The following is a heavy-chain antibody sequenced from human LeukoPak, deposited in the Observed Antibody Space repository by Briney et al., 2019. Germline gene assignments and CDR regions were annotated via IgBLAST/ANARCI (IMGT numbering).Heavy chain of an antibody. CDR3: AKDTEC. CDR2: ISWNSGSI. CDR1: GFTFDDYA. J-gene: IGHJ4*02. Sequence: GGSLRLSCAASGFTFDDYAMHWVRQAPGKGLEWVSGISWNSGSIGYADSVKGRFTISRDNAKNSLYLQVNSLRAEDTALYYCAKDTECWGQGTLVTVSS. V-gene: IGHV3-9*01.